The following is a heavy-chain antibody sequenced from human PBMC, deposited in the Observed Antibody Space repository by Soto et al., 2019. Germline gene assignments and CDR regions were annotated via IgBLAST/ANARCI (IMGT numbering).Heavy chain of an antibody. CDR2: IIPIFGTA. V-gene: IGHV1-69*06. CDR1: GGTFSSYA. D-gene: IGHD3-10*01. CDR3: AGSSTPGYYYGMDV. Sequence: GASVKVSFKASGGTFSSYAISWLRQAPGQGLEWMGGIIPIFGTANYAQKFQGRVTITADKSTSTAYMELSSLRSEDTAVYYCAGSSTPGYYYGMDVWGQGTTVTVSS. J-gene: IGHJ6*02.